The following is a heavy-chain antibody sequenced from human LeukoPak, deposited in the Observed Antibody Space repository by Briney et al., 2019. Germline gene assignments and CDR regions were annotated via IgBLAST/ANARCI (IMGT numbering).Heavy chain of an antibody. D-gene: IGHD6-13*01. J-gene: IGHJ4*02. CDR2: IDWEDDK. V-gene: IGHV2-70*11. CDR1: GFSLSTSGMC. CDR3: ARITPAGRQLDY. Sequence: ESGPALVKPTQTLTLTCTFSGFSLSTSGMCVSWIRQPPGKALEWLARIDWEDDKYYSTSLKTRLTISKDTSKNQVVLTMTNMDPVDTATYYCARITPAGRQLDYWGQGTLVTVSS.